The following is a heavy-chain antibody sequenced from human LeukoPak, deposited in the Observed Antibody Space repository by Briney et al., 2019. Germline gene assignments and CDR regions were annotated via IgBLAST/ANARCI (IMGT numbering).Heavy chain of an antibody. D-gene: IGHD2-15*01. CDR2: ISSSSSTI. CDR1: GFTFSSYS. V-gene: IGHV3-48*01. Sequence: GGSLRLSCAASGFTFSSYSMNGVPEAPGRGLERVSYISSSSSTIYYADSVKGRFTISRDNAKNSLYLQMNSLRAEDTAVYYCARGYCSGGSCYRYFDYWGQGTLVTVSS. J-gene: IGHJ4*02. CDR3: ARGYCSGGSCYRYFDY.